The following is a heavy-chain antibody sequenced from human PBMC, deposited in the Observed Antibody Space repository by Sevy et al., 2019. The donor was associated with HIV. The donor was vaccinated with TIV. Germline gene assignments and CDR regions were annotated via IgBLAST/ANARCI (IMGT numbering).Heavy chain of an antibody. Sequence: GGSLRLSCAASGFTVSSNYMNWVRQAPGKGLEWVSVFYSGGGTYYADSVKGRFTISRDNSKNTLYLQMNSLRAEDTAVYYCAREGSSGYDYWGQGPLVTISS. V-gene: IGHV3-66*01. CDR1: GFTVSSNY. CDR2: FYSGGGT. J-gene: IGHJ4*02. D-gene: IGHD3-22*01. CDR3: AREGSSGYDY.